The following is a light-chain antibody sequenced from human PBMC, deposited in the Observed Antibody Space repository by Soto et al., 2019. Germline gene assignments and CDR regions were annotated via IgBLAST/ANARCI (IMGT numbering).Light chain of an antibody. CDR3: QQYNSWPPRNT. J-gene: IGKJ4*01. Sequence: ETVMTQSPATLSVSPGERATLSCRASQSVSSNVAWYQQKPGQAPRLLIYGASTRATGIPARFSGSGSGTEFTLTISSLQSEDFAVYYCQQYNSWPPRNTFGGGTKVEIK. CDR2: GAS. V-gene: IGKV3-15*01. CDR1: QSVSSN.